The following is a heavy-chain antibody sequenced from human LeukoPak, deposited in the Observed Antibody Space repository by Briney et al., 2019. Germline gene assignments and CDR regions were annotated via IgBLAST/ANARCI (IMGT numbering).Heavy chain of an antibody. J-gene: IGHJ4*02. V-gene: IGHV1-8*01. CDR3: ARGPPNWGYDY. Sequence: ASVKVSCKASGYTFTSYDFNWVRQATGRRPEWMGWMSPNSGDTGYAQKFQDRVTMTRNTSISTAYMELSSLRSDDTAVYYCARGPPNWGYDYWGPGTLVTVSS. CDR1: GYTFTSYD. D-gene: IGHD7-27*01. CDR2: MSPNSGDT.